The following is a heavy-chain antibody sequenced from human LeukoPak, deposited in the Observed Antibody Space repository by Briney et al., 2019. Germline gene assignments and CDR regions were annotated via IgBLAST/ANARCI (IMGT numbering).Heavy chain of an antibody. V-gene: IGHV3-23*01. CDR1: GFTFSSYA. D-gene: IGHD6-13*01. CDR3: ARDSGIAAALDY. CDR2: ISGSGGST. J-gene: IGHJ4*02. Sequence: GGSLRLSCAASGFTFSSYAMSWVRQAPGKGLEWVSAISGSGGSTYYADSVKGRLTISRDNAKNSLYLQMNSLRAEDTAVYYCARDSGIAAALDYWGQGTLVTVSS.